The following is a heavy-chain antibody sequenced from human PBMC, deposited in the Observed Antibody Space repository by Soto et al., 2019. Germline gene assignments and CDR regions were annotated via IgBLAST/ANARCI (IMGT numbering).Heavy chain of an antibody. CDR2: ISDRGSA. V-gene: IGHV4-4*02. D-gene: IGHD3-16*01. J-gene: IGHJ6*02. CDR1: GASITSGHW. Sequence: QVQLQESGPRLVRPSGALSLTCSVSGASITSGHWWTWVRQSPGKGLEWIGEISDRGSAYSNPSLKSRVRLSVVKPQNQFSLRLTSVTAADTAIDYCTRSTHAMNGGSHYMALDDDLVTGMDVCGLGTTVTVSS. CDR3: TRSTHAMNGGSHYMALDDDLVTGMDV.